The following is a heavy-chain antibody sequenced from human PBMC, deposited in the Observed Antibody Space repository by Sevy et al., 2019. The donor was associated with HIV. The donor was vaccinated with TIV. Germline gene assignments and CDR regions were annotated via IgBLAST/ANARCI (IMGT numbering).Heavy chain of an antibody. CDR3: AKTATVTISALDS. D-gene: IGHD4-17*01. Sequence: SETLSLTCAVFGETFVGHYWTWIRQTPGKGLEGIGEINHRGTANYNPSLKSRVTISVDTSNKQFSLRLNSMTAADTAVYYCAKTATVTISALDSWGRGTLVTVSS. CDR2: INHRGTA. CDR1: GETFVGHY. V-gene: IGHV4-34*08. J-gene: IGHJ4*02.